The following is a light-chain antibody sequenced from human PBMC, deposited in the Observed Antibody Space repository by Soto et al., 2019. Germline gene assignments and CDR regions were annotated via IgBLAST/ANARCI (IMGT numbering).Light chain of an antibody. V-gene: IGKV3-15*01. J-gene: IGKJ5*01. CDR3: QQYEKWPPSIT. CDR1: QPLNNN. CDR2: GAS. Sequence: EILMTQSPATLSVSRGDRATLSCRAGQPLNNNVAWYQHKPGQAPRLLIYGASTRATGISARFSGSGSGTEFTLTISGLQSEDFAVYYCQQYEKWPPSITFGQGTRLEIK.